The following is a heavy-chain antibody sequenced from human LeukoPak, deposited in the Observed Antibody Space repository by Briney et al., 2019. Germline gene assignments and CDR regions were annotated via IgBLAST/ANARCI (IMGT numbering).Heavy chain of an antibody. CDR3: TTLSLLYGDTVDY. V-gene: IGHV3-15*01. Sequence: GGSLRLSCAASEFTFSNAWMNWVRQAPGKGLEWVGRIKSKTDGGTTDYAAPVKGRFTISRDDSKNTLYLQMNSLKTEDIAVYYCTTLSLLYGDTVDYWGQGTLVTVSS. D-gene: IGHD2-2*02. CDR2: IKSKTDGGTT. J-gene: IGHJ4*02. CDR1: EFTFSNAW.